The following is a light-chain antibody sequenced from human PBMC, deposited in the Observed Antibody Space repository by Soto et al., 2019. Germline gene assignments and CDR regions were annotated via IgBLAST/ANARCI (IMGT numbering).Light chain of an antibody. J-gene: IGLJ2*01. CDR3: LLSQSGAVV. V-gene: IGLV7-46*01. Sequence: QTVVTQEPSLTVSPGGTVTLTCGSSTGAVTSGHCPNWFQQRPGQAPRTLIYDTSNKHSWTPARFSGSLLGGKAALTLSGAQPEDEADCYCLLSQSGAVVFGGGTKLTVL. CDR2: DTS. CDR1: TGAVTSGHC.